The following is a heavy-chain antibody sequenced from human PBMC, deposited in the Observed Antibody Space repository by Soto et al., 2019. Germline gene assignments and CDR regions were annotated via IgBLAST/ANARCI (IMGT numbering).Heavy chain of an antibody. CDR2: IYNSGST. D-gene: IGHD4-17*01. Sequence: SETLSLTCTVSGGSISSSNNYWAWIRQPPGKGLEWIGNIYNSGSTYFSPSLKGRGSISVDTSKNQFSLKLSSVTAADTAVYYCGRGYGDNGMDALGQGTTATVSS. CDR1: GGSISSSNNY. CDR3: GRGYGDNGMDA. J-gene: IGHJ6*02. V-gene: IGHV4-39*01.